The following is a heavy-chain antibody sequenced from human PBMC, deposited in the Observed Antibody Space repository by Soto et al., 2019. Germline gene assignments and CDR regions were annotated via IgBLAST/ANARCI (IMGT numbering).Heavy chain of an antibody. V-gene: IGHV3-30-3*01. CDR1: GFTFSSYA. D-gene: IGHD5-12*01. J-gene: IGHJ4*02. CDR2: ISYDGSNK. Sequence: QVQLVESGGGVVQPGRSPRLSCAASGFTFSSYAMHWVRQAPGKGLEWVAVISYDGSNKYYADSVKGRFTISRDNSKNTLYLQMNSLRAEDTAVYYCARGYSGYDVDYWGQGTLVTVSS. CDR3: ARGYSGYDVDY.